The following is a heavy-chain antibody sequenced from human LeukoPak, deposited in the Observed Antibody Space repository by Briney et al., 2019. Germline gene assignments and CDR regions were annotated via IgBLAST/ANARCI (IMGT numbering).Heavy chain of an antibody. J-gene: IGHJ5*02. D-gene: IGHD2-15*01. Sequence: SETLSLTCTVSGGSIRSTTDYWGWIRQPPGKGLEWIGTIYYSGSTYYNPSLKGRVTISIDTSKNQFSLKLTSVTAADTAVYHCARQHRYCSGGTCYSYSWFDPWGQGALVTVSS. CDR2: IYYSGST. V-gene: IGHV4-39*01. CDR1: GGSIRSTTDY. CDR3: ARQHRYCSGGTCYSYSWFDP.